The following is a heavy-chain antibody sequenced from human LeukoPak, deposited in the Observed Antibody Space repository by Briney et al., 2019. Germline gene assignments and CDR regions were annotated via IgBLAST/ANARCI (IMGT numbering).Heavy chain of an antibody. J-gene: IGHJ4*02. CDR2: IYSGGYT. CDR3: AKGTPYYDSSGSHFDY. V-gene: IGHV3-66*01. Sequence: GGSLRLSCAASGFTVSSNYMSWVRQAPGKGLEWVSVIYSGGYTYYADSVKGRFTISRDNSKNTLYLQMNSLRAEDTAVYYCAKGTPYYDSSGSHFDYWGQGTLVTVSS. D-gene: IGHD3-22*01. CDR1: GFTVSSNY.